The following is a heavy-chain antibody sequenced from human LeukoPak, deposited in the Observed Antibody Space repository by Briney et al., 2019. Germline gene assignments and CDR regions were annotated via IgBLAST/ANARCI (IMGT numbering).Heavy chain of an antibody. V-gene: IGHV3-7*03. CDR3: ARPIAAAGS. Sequence: PGGSLRLSCAASGFTFSSYWMTWVRQAPRKGLEWVASIKPDGSEKYYVDSVKGRFTISRDNAKNSLYLQMNSLRAEDTAVYYCARPIAAAGSWGQGTLVTVSS. CDR1: GFTFSSYW. CDR2: IKPDGSEK. D-gene: IGHD6-13*01. J-gene: IGHJ4*02.